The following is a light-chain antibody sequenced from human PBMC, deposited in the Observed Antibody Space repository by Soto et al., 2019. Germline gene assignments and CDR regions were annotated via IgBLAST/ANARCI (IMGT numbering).Light chain of an antibody. Sequence: DIQMTQSPSSLSASVGDRVTITCRASQSISSYLNWYQQKPGKAPKLLIYAASSLQSGVPSRFSGSGSGTDFTLTISSLQPEDFATDYCQQSYSTPPWTFGQGTKVEFK. V-gene: IGKV1-39*01. J-gene: IGKJ1*01. CDR1: QSISSY. CDR3: QQSYSTPPWT. CDR2: AAS.